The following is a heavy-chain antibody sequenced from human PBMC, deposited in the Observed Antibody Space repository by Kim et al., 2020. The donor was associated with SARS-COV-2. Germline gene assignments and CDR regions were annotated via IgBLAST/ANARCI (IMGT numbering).Heavy chain of an antibody. V-gene: IGHV3-7*03. CDR1: GFTFSNYW. CDR3: AVDGSHDSLAY. J-gene: IGHJ4*02. Sequence: GGSLRLSCAGSGFTFSNYWMSWVRQAPGKGLEWVANIKKDGTDKYYVDSVRGRFTVSRHNAKNSLFLQVNSLRAEDTAVYYCAVDGSHDSLAYWGQGTLVTVSS. D-gene: IGHD3-10*01. CDR2: IKKDGTDK.